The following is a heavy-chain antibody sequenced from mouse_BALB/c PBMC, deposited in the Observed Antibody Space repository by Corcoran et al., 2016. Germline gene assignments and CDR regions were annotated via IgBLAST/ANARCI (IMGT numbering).Heavy chain of an antibody. Sequence: QVTLKESGPGILKPSQTLSLTCSFSGFSLSTSGMGVGWIRQPSGKGLEWLAHIWWDDDKYYKPSLKSQITHSKDTSRNQVFLKIPSVDTADTSTYYCARVYYDYDGVLYWYFDVWGAGTTVTVSS. D-gene: IGHD2-4*01. CDR3: ARVYYDYDGVLYWYFDV. J-gene: IGHJ1*01. CDR1: GFSLSTSGMG. CDR2: IWWDDDK. V-gene: IGHV8-8*01.